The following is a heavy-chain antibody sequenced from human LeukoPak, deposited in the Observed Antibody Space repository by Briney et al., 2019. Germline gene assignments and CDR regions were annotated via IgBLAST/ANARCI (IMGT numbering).Heavy chain of an antibody. CDR2: INTNTGNP. CDR1: GYTFTSHA. Sequence: ASVKVSCKASGYTFTSHAMNWVRQAPGQGLEWMGWINTNTGNPTYAQGFTGRFVFSLDTSVSTAYLQISSLKAEDTAVYYCARGGSIVVVTAIDYWGQGTLVTVSS. J-gene: IGHJ4*02. D-gene: IGHD2-21*02. V-gene: IGHV7-4-1*02. CDR3: ARGGSIVVVTAIDY.